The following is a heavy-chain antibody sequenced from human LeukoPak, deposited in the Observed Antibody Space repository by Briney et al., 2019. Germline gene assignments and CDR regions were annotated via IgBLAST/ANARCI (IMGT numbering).Heavy chain of an antibody. Sequence: GGSLRLSCTASGFTFSNAWMNWVRQAPGKGLEWVGRIKSKTDGGTTDYAAPVKGRFTISRDDSKNTLYLQMNSLKTEDTAVYYCTIGPRITIFGVVVYGMDVWGQGTTVTVSS. CDR3: TIGPRITIFGVVVYGMDV. V-gene: IGHV3-15*07. CDR1: GFTFSNAW. CDR2: IKSKTDGGTT. D-gene: IGHD3-3*01. J-gene: IGHJ6*02.